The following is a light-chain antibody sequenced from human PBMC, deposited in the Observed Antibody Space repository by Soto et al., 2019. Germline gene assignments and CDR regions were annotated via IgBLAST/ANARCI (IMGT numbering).Light chain of an antibody. Sequence: EIVLTQSPGTLSLSPGERATLSCRASQSISSSYLAWYQQKPGQAPRLLIYGASNRATGIPDRFSGSGSGTDFTLAINRLEPEDFAVYYCQQYGSSSYTFVQGTKLDIK. CDR2: GAS. CDR3: QQYGSSSYT. J-gene: IGKJ2*01. V-gene: IGKV3-20*01. CDR1: QSISSSY.